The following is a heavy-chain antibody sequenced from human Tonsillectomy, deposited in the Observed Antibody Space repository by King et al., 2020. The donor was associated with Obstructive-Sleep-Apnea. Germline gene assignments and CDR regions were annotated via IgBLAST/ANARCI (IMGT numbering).Heavy chain of an antibody. Sequence: VQLVESGGGLVQPGGSLRLSCAASGFTFSSYAMSWVRQAPGKGLEWVSAMCGSGGSTYYADSVKGRFTISRDNSKKTLYLQMNSLGAEDTAVYYCAKEDGTYYDILTGYYTTHDAFDIWGQGTMVTVSS. CDR3: AKEDGTYYDILTGYYTTHDAFDI. CDR1: GFTFSSYA. D-gene: IGHD3-9*01. J-gene: IGHJ3*02. CDR2: MCGSGGST. V-gene: IGHV3-23*04.